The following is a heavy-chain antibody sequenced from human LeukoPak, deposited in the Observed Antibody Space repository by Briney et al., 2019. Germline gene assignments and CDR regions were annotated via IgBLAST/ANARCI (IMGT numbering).Heavy chain of an antibody. Sequence: ASVKVSCKASGYTFTGYYMRWVRQAPGQGLEWMGWINPNSGGTNYAQKFQGRVTMTRDTSISTAYMELSRLRSDDTAVYYCARSGVNYYYGMDVWGQGTTVTVSS. CDR3: ARSGVNYYYGMDV. D-gene: IGHD2-21*01. V-gene: IGHV1-2*02. CDR1: GYTFTGYY. CDR2: INPNSGGT. J-gene: IGHJ6*02.